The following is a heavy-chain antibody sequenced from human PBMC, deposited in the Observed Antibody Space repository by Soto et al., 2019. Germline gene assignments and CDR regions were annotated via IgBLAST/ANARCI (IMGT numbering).Heavy chain of an antibody. CDR1: GYTFTSYD. J-gene: IGHJ6*02. Sequence: QVQLVQSGAEVKKPGASVKVSCKASGYTFTSYDINWVRQATGQGLEWMGWMNPNSGNTGYAQKFQGRVTMTRNTPRDTAYMELSSLRSEDTAVYYCARLGQSSGVVIIGYYYYGMDVWGQGTTVTVSS. V-gene: IGHV1-8*01. CDR3: ARLGQSSGVVIIGYYYYGMDV. D-gene: IGHD3-3*01. CDR2: MNPNSGNT.